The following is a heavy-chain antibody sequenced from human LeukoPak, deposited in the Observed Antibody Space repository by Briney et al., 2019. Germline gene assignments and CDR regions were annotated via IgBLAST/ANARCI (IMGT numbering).Heavy chain of an antibody. CDR2: INHSGGT. D-gene: IGHD6-19*01. Sequence: PSETLTLTCAVYGGSFSGYYWSWIRQPPGKGLEWIGEINHSGGTNYNPSLKSRVTISVDTSKNQFSLKLSSVTAADTAVYYCARGRRRIAVAGKVDYWGQGTLVTVSS. CDR1: GGSFSGYY. J-gene: IGHJ4*02. V-gene: IGHV4-34*01. CDR3: ARGRRRIAVAGKVDY.